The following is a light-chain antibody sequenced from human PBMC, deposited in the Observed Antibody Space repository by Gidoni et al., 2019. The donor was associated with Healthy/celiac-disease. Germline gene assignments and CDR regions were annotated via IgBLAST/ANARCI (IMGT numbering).Light chain of an antibody. CDR1: SSDVGGYNY. CDR3: SSYTSSSTRVV. V-gene: IGLV2-14*01. Sequence: QSALPQPASVSGSPGQSITLSCTGTSSDVGGYNYFSWYQQHPGKAPKLMIYEVSNRPSGVSNRFSGSKSGNTASLTISGLQAEDEADYYCSSYTSSSTRVVFGGGTKLTVL. CDR2: EVS. J-gene: IGLJ2*01.